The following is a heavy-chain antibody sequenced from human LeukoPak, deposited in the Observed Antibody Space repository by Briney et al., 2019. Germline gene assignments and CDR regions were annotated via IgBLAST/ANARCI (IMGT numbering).Heavy chain of an antibody. Sequence: PGGSLRLSCAASGFTFSSYAMSWVRQPPGKGLEWIGSMYYSGSTYYNPSLKSRVTISIDTSKNQFSLKLCSVTATDTAVYYCARRRSYYDGLDYWGQGTLVTVSS. CDR2: MYYSGST. D-gene: IGHD1-26*01. J-gene: IGHJ4*02. V-gene: IGHV4-39*01. CDR3: ARRRSYYDGLDY. CDR1: GFTFSSYA.